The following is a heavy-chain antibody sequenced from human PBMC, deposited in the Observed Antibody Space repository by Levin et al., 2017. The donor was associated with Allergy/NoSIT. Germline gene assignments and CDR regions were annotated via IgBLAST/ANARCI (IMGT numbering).Heavy chain of an antibody. J-gene: IGHJ4*02. V-gene: IGHV4-31*03. Sequence: PVSGVSVSSDDYYWSWIRQHPGQGLEWIGYIRYNDSTHYNPSLKSRVTISRDTSENHFSVRLSSVTAADTAVYYCARGRNSVFLHNWGQGILVTVSS. D-gene: IGHD5/OR15-5a*01. CDR1: GVSVSSDDYY. CDR2: IRYNDST. CDR3: ARGRNSVFLHN.